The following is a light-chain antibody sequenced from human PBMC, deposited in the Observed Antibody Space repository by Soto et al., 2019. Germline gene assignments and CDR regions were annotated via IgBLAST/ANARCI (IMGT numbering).Light chain of an antibody. CDR1: SFNIGDNY. Sequence: QSVLTQPPSVSAAPGQTVTISCSGSSFNIGDNYVSWYQHLPGTAPKLLIYDNNKRPPEVPDRFSGSKSGTSATLGITGLQTGDEADYYCGTWDSSLTVVLFGGGTKVTVL. CDR2: DNN. J-gene: IGLJ2*01. V-gene: IGLV1-51*01. CDR3: GTWDSSLTVVL.